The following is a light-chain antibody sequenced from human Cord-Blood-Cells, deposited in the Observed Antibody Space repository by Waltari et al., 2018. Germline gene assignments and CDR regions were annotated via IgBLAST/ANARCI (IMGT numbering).Light chain of an antibody. CDR2: DVS. J-gene: IGLJ3*02. V-gene: IGLV2-14*01. CDR1: SSDAGGYNY. Sequence: QSALTQPAPVSGSPGQSITLSCTGTSSDAGGYNYVPWYQQHPGKAPKLMIYDVSNRPSGVSNRFSGSKSGNTASLTISGLQAEDEADYYCSSYTSSSTPLFGGGTKLTVL. CDR3: SSYTSSSTPL.